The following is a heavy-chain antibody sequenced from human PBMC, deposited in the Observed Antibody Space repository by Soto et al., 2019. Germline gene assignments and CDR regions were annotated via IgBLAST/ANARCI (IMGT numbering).Heavy chain of an antibody. Sequence: PGGSLRHSCAASGFTFSSYAMHWVRQAPGKGLEWVAVISYDGSNKYYADSVKGRFTISRDNSKNTLYLQMNSLRAEDTAVYYCARDYSSGPGPWGQGTLVTVSS. D-gene: IGHD6-19*01. V-gene: IGHV3-30-3*01. J-gene: IGHJ5*02. CDR3: ARDYSSGPGP. CDR1: GFTFSSYA. CDR2: ISYDGSNK.